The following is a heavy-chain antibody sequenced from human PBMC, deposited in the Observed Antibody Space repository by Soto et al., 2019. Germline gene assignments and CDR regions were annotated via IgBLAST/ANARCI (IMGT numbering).Heavy chain of an antibody. CDR3: ARSVAVPGAHIEY. V-gene: IGHV4-59*01. CDR1: GGSISGSY. D-gene: IGHD6-19*01. J-gene: IGHJ4*02. CDR2: VYYTGST. Sequence: PSETLSLTCSVSGGSISGSYWSWIRQSPGKVLEWLGYVYYTGSTNYSPSLRSRVSISVDTSKNEFSMRLSSVTAAGTAVYFCARSVAVPGAHIEYWGRGTQVTV.